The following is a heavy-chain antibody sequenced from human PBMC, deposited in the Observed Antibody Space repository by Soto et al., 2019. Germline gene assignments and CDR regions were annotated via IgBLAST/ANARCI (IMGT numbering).Heavy chain of an antibody. CDR1: GFTFSSYG. D-gene: IGHD1-26*01. J-gene: IGHJ6*02. CDR3: ARDRVGGGYADYYYYGMDV. CDR2: ISSSSSYI. V-gene: IGHV3-21*01. Sequence: VQLVESGGGVVQPGRSLRLSCAASGFTFSSYGMHWVRQAPGKGLEWVSSISSSSSYIYYADSVKGRFTISRDNAKNSLYLQMNSLRAEDTAVYYCARDRVGGGYADYYYYGMDVWGQGTTVTVSS.